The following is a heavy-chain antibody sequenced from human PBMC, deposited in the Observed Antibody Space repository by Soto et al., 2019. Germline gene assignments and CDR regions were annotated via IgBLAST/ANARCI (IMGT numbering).Heavy chain of an antibody. CDR3: ARERWGAGVEAGNWWLDP. CDR2: ISSSSSTI. V-gene: IGHV3-48*02. D-gene: IGHD6-13*01. Sequence: EVQLVESGGGLVQPGGSLRLSCAASGFTFSSYSMNWVRQAPGKGLEWVSYISSSSSTIYYADSVKGRFTISRDNAKNSLYVQMNSLGDEDTAVYYCARERWGAGVEAGNWWLDPWGQGTLVTVAS. J-gene: IGHJ5*02. CDR1: GFTFSSYS.